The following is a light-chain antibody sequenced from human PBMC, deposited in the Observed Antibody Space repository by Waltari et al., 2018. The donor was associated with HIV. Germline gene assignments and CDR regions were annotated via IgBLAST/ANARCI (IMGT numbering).Light chain of an antibody. V-gene: IGLV2-8*01. CDR1: SNDIGPYNY. CDR2: EVN. J-gene: IGLJ3*02. CDR3: TSYAGSNNLVV. Sequence: QSALTQPPAASGSPGQSVTISCTGTSNDIGPYNYVSWYQQHPDRVPRLIIYEVNKRPAGVPDRVSGSKSGNTASLTVSGLQAEDEAEYYCTSYAGSNNLVVFGGGTKLTVL.